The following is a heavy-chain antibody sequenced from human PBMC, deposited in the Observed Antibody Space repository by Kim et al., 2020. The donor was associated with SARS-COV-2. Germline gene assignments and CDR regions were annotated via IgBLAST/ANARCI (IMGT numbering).Heavy chain of an antibody. D-gene: IGHD6-19*01. Sequence: SVKVSCKASGGTFSSYAISWVRQAPGQGLEWMGGIIPIFGTANYAQKFQGRVTITADESTSTAYMELSSLRSEDTAVYYCARDREDSSGWYLAFDIWGQGTMVTVSS. V-gene: IGHV1-69*13. CDR1: GGTFSSYA. CDR2: IIPIFGTA. J-gene: IGHJ3*02. CDR3: ARDREDSSGWYLAFDI.